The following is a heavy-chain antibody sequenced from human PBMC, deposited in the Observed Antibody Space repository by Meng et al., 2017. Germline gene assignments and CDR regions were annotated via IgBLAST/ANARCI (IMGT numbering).Heavy chain of an antibody. CDR1: GFTFSSYG. Sequence: QVQVLESGGGVVQPGRALTLSCAASGFTFSSYGMHWVRQAPGKGLEWVAVIWNDGSYKNHADSVKGRFTISRDNSKNTLYLQMNSLRAEDTAMYYCARGAVAGSGGGNWFDPWGQGTLVTVSS. CDR3: ARGAVAGSGGGNWFDP. J-gene: IGHJ5*02. CDR2: IWNDGSYK. V-gene: IGHV3-33*01. D-gene: IGHD6-19*01.